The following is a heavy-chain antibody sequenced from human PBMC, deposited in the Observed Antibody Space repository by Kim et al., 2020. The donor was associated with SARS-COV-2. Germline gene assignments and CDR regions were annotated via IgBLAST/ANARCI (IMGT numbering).Heavy chain of an antibody. CDR3: EKLAQWLGGYFDY. Sequence: YAEAGKGRFTVYRNNSKSTMYMRRNSLRAKDTAVYYCEKLAQWLGGYFDYWGQGTLVTVSS. J-gene: IGHJ4*02. V-gene: IGHV3-23*01. D-gene: IGHD6-19*01.